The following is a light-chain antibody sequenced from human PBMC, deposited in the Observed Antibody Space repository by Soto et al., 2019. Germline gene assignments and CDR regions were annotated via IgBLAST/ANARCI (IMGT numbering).Light chain of an antibody. J-gene: IGKJ1*01. Sequence: TQSPATLSVSPGERATLSCRASQSVSSNLAWYQQKPGQAPRLLIYGASTRATGIPARFSGSGSGTEFTLTISGLQSEDYAVYYCHQYNNWPPWTFGQGTKVDI. V-gene: IGKV3-15*01. CDR1: QSVSSN. CDR2: GAS. CDR3: HQYNNWPPWT.